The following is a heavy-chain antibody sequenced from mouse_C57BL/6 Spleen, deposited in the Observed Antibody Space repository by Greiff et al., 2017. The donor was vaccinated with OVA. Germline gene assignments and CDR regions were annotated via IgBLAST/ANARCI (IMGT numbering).Heavy chain of an antibody. J-gene: IGHJ4*01. D-gene: IGHD1-1*01. CDR3: ARHSNAMDY. V-gene: IGHV2-6-1*01. CDR1: GFTFTSYG. Sequence: VHLVQSGPGLVAPSQSLSITCTVSGFTFTSYGVHWVRQPPGKGLEWLVGIWSDGSTTYNSALTSRLSISKDNSKRQVFLIMNSLQTDDTAMYYCARHSNAMDYWGQGTSVTVSS. CDR2: IWSDGST.